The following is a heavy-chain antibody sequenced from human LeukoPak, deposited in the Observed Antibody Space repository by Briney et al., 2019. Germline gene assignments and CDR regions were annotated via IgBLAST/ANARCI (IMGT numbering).Heavy chain of an antibody. CDR3: ARGGYYNILTGFRGRILGFDS. CDR2: ISYDGSNK. D-gene: IGHD3-9*01. Sequence: GGSLRLSCAASGFTFSNYAMHWVRQAPGKGLEWVAVISYDGSNKYYADSVKGRFTISRDNSKNTLYLQMNSLRPEDTAVYYCARGGYYNILTGFRGRILGFDSWGQGTLVTVSS. V-gene: IGHV3-30*04. J-gene: IGHJ4*02. CDR1: GFTFSNYA.